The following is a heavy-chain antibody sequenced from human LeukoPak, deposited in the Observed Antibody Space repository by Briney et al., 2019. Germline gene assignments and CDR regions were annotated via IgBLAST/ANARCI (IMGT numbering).Heavy chain of an antibody. V-gene: IGHV3-74*01. CDR2: INEDGSTT. CDR3: VRDLGGRSGH. CDR1: GFTFRSYG. J-gene: IGHJ4*02. Sequence: GGSLRLSCAASGFTFRSYGMHWVRQAPGKGLVWVSRINEDGSTTNHADSVKGRFTISRDNVRNTLYMEMNSLRAEDTAVYYCVRDLGGRSGHWGQGTLVTVSS. D-gene: IGHD1-26*01.